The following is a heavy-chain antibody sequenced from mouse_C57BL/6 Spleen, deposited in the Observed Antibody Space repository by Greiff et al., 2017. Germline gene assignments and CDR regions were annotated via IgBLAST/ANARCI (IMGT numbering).Heavy chain of an antibody. CDR3: AHDYYYAMDY. Sequence: VHVKQSVAELVRPGASVKLSCTASGFNIKNTYMHWVKQRPEQGLEGIGRIAPANGNTKYASKFQGKATITADTSSNTAYLQLSSLTSEDTAIYYCAHDYYYAMDYWGQGTSVTVSS. V-gene: IGHV14-3*01. CDR2: IAPANGNT. D-gene: IGHD2-4*01. J-gene: IGHJ4*01. CDR1: GFNIKNTY.